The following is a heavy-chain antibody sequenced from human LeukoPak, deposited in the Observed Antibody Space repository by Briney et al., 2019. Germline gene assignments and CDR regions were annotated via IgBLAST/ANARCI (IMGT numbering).Heavy chain of an antibody. J-gene: IGHJ6*03. CDR2: IIPIFGTA. CDR3: ARVGVRSPAPYYYYYMDV. CDR1: GGTFSSYA. D-gene: IGHD2-21*01. Sequence: VASVKVSCKASGGTFSSYAISWVRQAPGQGLEGMGGIIPIFGTANYAQKFQGRVTITTDESTSTAYMELSSLRSEDTAVYYCARVGVRSPAPYYYYYMDVWGKGTTVTVSS. V-gene: IGHV1-69*05.